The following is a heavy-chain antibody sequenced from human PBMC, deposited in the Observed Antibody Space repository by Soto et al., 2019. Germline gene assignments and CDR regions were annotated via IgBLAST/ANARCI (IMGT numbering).Heavy chain of an antibody. Sequence: EVQLLESGGGLVQPGGSLRLSCAASGFTFSTYAMSWVRQAPGKGLGWVSAISGSGGSTYYADCVKGPFTISRDNSKNTLYLQRNSLRAEGTAVYYRATTRVSGSYYPRYFDYWGQGTLVTVSS. D-gene: IGHD1-26*01. J-gene: IGHJ4*02. CDR1: GFTFSTYA. CDR2: ISGSGGST. V-gene: IGHV3-23*01. CDR3: ATTRVSGSYYPRYFDY.